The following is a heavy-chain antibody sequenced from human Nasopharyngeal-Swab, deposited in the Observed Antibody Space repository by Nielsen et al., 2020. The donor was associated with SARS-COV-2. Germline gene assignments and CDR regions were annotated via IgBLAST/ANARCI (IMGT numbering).Heavy chain of an antibody. CDR2: IYYSGST. Sequence: GSLRLSCTVSGGSTSSSSYYWGWIRQPPGKGLEWIGSIYYSGSTYYNPSLKSRVTISVDTSKNQFSLKLSSVTAADTAVYYCVGSSWYGDCYYYYGMGVWGQGTTVTVSS. CDR3: VGSSWYGDCYYYYGMGV. V-gene: IGHV4-39*07. D-gene: IGHD6-13*01. J-gene: IGHJ6*02. CDR1: GGSTSSSSYY.